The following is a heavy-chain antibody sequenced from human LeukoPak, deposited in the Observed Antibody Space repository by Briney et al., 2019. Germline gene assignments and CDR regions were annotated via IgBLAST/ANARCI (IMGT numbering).Heavy chain of an antibody. D-gene: IGHD4-17*01. V-gene: IGHV3-53*01. CDR2: IHTGGST. J-gene: IGHJ4*02. CDR1: GFIVSSNY. CDR3: AKGWGDGDHGVY. Sequence: GGSLRRSCAASGFIVSSNYMSWVRQAPGKGLEWVSVIHTGGSTYYADSVEGRFTISRDNSKNTLYLQMNRLRTEDTAVYNCAKGWGDGDHGVYWGQGTLITVSS.